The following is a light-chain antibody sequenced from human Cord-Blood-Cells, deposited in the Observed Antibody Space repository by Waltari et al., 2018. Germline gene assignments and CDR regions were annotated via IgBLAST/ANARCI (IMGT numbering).Light chain of an antibody. J-gene: IGKJ2*03. CDR3: QQYDNLPYS. V-gene: IGKV1-33*01. Sequence: DIQMTQSPSSLSASVGDRVTITCQASQDISNYLNWYQQKPGKAPKLLIYDASNLETGVPSMFSGSGSGTDFTFTISSLQPEDSATYYCQQYDNLPYSFGQGTKLEIK. CDR1: QDISNY. CDR2: DAS.